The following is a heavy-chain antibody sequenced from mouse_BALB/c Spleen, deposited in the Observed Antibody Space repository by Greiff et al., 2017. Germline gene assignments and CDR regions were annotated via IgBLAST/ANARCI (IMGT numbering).Heavy chain of an antibody. V-gene: IGHV1S126*01. Sequence: VKLQESGPQLVRPGASVKISCKASGYSFTSYWMHWVKQRPGQGLEWIGMIDPSDSETRLNQKFKDKATLTVDKSSSTAYMQLSSPTSEDSAVYYCARSKLGADAMDYWGQGTSVTVSS. CDR2: IDPSDSET. J-gene: IGHJ4*01. CDR3: ARSKLGADAMDY. CDR1: GYSFTSYW. D-gene: IGHD4-1*01.